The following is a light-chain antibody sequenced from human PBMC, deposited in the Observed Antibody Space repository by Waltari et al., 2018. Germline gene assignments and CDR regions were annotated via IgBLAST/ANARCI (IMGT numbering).Light chain of an antibody. CDR1: QSVLYSPQNKNY. CDR3: QQYYTSPYT. V-gene: IGKV4-1*01. J-gene: IGKJ2*01. Sequence: DIVMTQSPDSLAVSLGERATINCKSSQSVLYSPQNKNYLAWYQQKPGQPPKLLIYWAFTRESGVPDRVSGSGSGTDFTLTIDSLQAEDVAVYYCQQYYTSPYTFGQGTKLEIK. CDR2: WAF.